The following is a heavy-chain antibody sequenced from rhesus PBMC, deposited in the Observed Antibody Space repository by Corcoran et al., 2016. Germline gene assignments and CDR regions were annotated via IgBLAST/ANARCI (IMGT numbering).Heavy chain of an antibody. V-gene: IGHV1-200*01. J-gene: IGHJ4*01. Sequence: QVQLVQSGAEVKTPGPSVQLSCTASGYTFTSNSITWVRQSLGHVLEWMGWINPSNGDTDSAQKFQDRVTWTRDTSTTTAYMELNSLRSEDTAVYYCARGWRYSGYRSFDYWGQGVLVTVSS. CDR1: GYTFTSNS. CDR2: INPSNGDT. D-gene: IGHD5-24*01. CDR3: ARGWRYSGYRSFDY.